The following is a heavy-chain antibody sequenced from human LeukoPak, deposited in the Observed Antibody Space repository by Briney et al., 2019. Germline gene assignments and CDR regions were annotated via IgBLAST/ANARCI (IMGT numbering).Heavy chain of an antibody. CDR2: ISYDGTNK. Sequence: PGGSLRLSCAASGFTVGSYGMHWVRQAPGKGLEWVAVISYDGTNKYYADSVKGRFTFSRDNSKNTLYLQMNSLRAEDTGVYYCVKGSSQISSGYSPPFDNWGQGTLVTVSS. V-gene: IGHV3-30*18. J-gene: IGHJ4*02. D-gene: IGHD3-22*01. CDR3: VKGSSQISSGYSPPFDN. CDR1: GFTVGSYG.